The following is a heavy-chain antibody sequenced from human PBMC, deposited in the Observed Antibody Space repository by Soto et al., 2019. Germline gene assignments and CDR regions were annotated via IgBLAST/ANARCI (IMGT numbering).Heavy chain of an antibody. D-gene: IGHD1-1*01. CDR2: IYYSGST. J-gene: IGHJ4*02. V-gene: IGHV4-59*12. CDR3: ARGSNDIDY. Sequence: SETLSLTCSVSGDSISSSYWSWIRQPPGKGLEWIGYIYYSGSTNYNPSLKSRVTISLDTSKNQFSLKLSSVTAADTTVYYCARGSNDIDYWGQGTLVTVSS. CDR1: GDSISSSY.